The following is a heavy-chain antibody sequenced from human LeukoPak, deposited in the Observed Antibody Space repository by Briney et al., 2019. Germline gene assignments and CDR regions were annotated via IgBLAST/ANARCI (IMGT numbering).Heavy chain of an antibody. J-gene: IGHJ5*02. CDR1: GFSFNNFG. CDR2: VSYDGSDK. V-gene: IGHV3-30*03. Sequence: GGSLRLSCAASGFSFNNFGMHWVRQAPGKGLEWVAVVSYDGSDKYYADSVKGRFTISRDNSKNTLYLQMNSLRAEDTAVYYCARDQPGTYTLSSTWGQGTLVTVSS. D-gene: IGHD6-19*01. CDR3: ARDQPGTYTLSST.